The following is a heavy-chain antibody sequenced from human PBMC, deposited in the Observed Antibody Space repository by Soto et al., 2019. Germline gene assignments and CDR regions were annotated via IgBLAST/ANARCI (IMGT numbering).Heavy chain of an antibody. CDR3: AKGTPVNGDYALDY. D-gene: IGHD4-17*01. J-gene: IGHJ4*02. Sequence: QVQLVESGGGVVQPGGSLRLSCAASGFTFSSYAIHWVRQAPGKGLEWVALIPSDGSNQYYADSVKGRFTISRDNSKDTVYLQMHSLRPEDTSVYFCAKGTPVNGDYALDYWGQGTLVTVSS. V-gene: IGHV3-30*18. CDR1: GFTFSSYA. CDR2: IPSDGSNQ.